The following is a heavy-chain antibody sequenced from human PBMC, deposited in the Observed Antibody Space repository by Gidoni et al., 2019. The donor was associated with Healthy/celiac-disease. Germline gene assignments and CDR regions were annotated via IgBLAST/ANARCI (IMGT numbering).Heavy chain of an antibody. Sequence: QVQLQESGPGLVKPSGTLSLTCAVSGGSIRSSNWWSWVRQPPGKGLEWIGEIYHSGSTNYNPSLKSRVTISVDKSKNQFSLKLSSVPAADTAVYYCARRAGNYYVPGSDYYGMDVWGQGTTVTVSS. D-gene: IGHD3-10*02. CDR1: GGSIRSSNW. CDR2: IYHSGST. CDR3: ARRAGNYYVPGSDYYGMDV. V-gene: IGHV4-4*02. J-gene: IGHJ6*02.